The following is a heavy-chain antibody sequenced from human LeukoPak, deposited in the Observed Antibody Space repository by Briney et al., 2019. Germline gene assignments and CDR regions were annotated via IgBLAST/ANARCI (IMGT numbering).Heavy chain of an antibody. J-gene: IGHJ4*02. V-gene: IGHV3-30*03. D-gene: IGHD2-2*02. CDR1: QFSFSIYG. CDR3: ARDSRDMVVAPAAIVRY. CDR2: ISYDGSDK. Sequence: PGRSLRLSCAASQFSFSIYGMHWVRQAPGKGLEWVGVISYDGSDKYYGESVKGRFTISRDNSKNMLYLQMNSLRVEDTGVYYCARDSRDMVVAPAAIVRYWGQGTLVIVSS.